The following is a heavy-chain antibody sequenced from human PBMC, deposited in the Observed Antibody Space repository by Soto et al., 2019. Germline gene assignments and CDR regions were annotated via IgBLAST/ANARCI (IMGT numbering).Heavy chain of an antibody. CDR2: VSSTGST. Sequence: TASLTFTVSRYSIAHADWTCTLQSASEELEGIVSVSSTGSTVYNPSLPSRVTVSLDTSKTQFSLTLNSVTAADTAVYHCARGGGSTYDNHEFDFWGQGTLLTVSA. CDR3: ARGGGSTYDNHEFDF. J-gene: IGHJ4*02. D-gene: IGHD3-22*01. V-gene: IGHV4-59*01. CDR1: RYSIAHAD.